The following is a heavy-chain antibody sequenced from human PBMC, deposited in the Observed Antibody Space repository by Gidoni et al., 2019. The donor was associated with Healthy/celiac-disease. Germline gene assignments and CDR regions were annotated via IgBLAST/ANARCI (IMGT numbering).Heavy chain of an antibody. D-gene: IGHD6-19*01. CDR1: GGPITSYY. CDR3: ATSIAVAGKGVGWFDP. V-gene: IGHV4-59*08. J-gene: IGHJ5*02. Sequence: QVQLQESGPGLVKPSETLSLTCTVSGGPITSYYWSWIRQPPGKGLEWIGYIYYSGSTNYNPSLKSRVTISVDTSKNQFSLKLSSVTAADTAVYYCATSIAVAGKGVGWFDPWGQGTLVTVSS. CDR2: IYYSGST.